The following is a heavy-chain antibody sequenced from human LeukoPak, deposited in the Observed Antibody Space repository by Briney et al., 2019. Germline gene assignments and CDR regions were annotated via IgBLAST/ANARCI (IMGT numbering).Heavy chain of an antibody. CDR2: TSAYNGNT. V-gene: IGHV1-18*01. CDR1: GYTYTSYG. Sequence: ASVEASCKAVGYTYTSYGIIWGSQSPGHGLRWLGWTSAYNGNTKYAHKHQVRMTMSTDPATRTNNMETRNWRSDDTAVYHCVREGNGDQPSFDPWGEGTLVTVSS. D-gene: IGHD4-17*01. J-gene: IGHJ5*02. CDR3: VREGNGDQPSFDP.